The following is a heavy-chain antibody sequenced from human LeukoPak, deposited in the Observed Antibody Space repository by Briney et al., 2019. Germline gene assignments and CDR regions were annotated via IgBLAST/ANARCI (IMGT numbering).Heavy chain of an antibody. J-gene: IGHJ4*02. Sequence: ASVKVSCKASGYTFTSYGISWVRQAPGQGLEWMGWISAYNGNTNYAQKLQGRVTMTTDTSTSTAYMELRSLRSDDTAVYYCARNYYDSSGYYYFDYWGQGTLVTVSS. CDR2: ISAYNGNT. D-gene: IGHD3-22*01. CDR1: GYTFTSYG. CDR3: ARNYYDSSGYYYFDY. V-gene: IGHV1-18*01.